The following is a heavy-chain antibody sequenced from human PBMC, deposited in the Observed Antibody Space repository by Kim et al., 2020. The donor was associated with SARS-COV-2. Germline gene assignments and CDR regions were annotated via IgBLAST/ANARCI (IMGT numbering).Heavy chain of an antibody. CDR3: ARESRVTIFGVVIDYYGMDV. Sequence: GIFTISRDHAKNSLYLQMNSLRAEDTAVYYCARESRVTIFGVVIDYYGMDVWGQGTTVTVSS. J-gene: IGHJ6*02. D-gene: IGHD3-3*01. V-gene: IGHV3-48*03.